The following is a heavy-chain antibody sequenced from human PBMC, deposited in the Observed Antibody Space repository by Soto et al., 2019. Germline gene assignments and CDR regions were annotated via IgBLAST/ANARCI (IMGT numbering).Heavy chain of an antibody. CDR3: AKRYSSGWDYYYYYMDV. CDR1: GFTFSSYA. D-gene: IGHD6-19*01. J-gene: IGHJ6*03. CDR2: ISGSGGST. V-gene: IGHV3-23*01. Sequence: GGSLRLSCAASGFTFSSYAMSWVRQAPGKGLEWVSAISGSGGSTYYADSVKGRFTISRDNSKNTLYLQMNSLRAEDTAVYYCAKRYSSGWDYYYYYMDVWGKGTTVTVSS.